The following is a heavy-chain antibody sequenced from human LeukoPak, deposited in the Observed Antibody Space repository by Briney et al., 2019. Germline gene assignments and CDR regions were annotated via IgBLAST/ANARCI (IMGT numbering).Heavy chain of an antibody. D-gene: IGHD6-13*01. CDR1: GGSISSSSYY. V-gene: IGHV4-39*07. CDR3: ARHSIPGYSSSWLDY. Sequence: KTSETLSLTCTVSGGSISSSSYYWGWIRQPPGKGLEWIGSIYYSGSTYYNPSLKSRVTISVDTSKNQFSLRLSSVTAADTAVYYCARHSIPGYSSSWLDYWGQGSLVTVSP. CDR2: IYYSGST. J-gene: IGHJ4*02.